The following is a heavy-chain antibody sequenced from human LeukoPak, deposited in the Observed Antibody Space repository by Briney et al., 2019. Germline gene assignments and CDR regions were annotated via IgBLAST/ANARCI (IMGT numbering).Heavy chain of an antibody. CDR2: LSFDGGHR. V-gene: IGHV3-30-3*01. Sequence: GGSLRLSCTASGFTFSSYAMHWVRQAPGMGLEWVAVLSFDGGHRLYADSVKGRVTLSRDNSKNTLYLQIQSLRPEDTAVYYCARDSSSGRAPYYYYYMDVWGKGTTVTVSS. CDR3: ARDSSSGRAPYYYYYMDV. J-gene: IGHJ6*03. D-gene: IGHD6-19*01. CDR1: GFTFSSYA.